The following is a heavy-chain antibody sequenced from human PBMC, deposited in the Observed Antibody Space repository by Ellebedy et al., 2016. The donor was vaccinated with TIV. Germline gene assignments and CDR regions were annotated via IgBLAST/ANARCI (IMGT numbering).Heavy chain of an antibody. CDR2: INPDGSTT. D-gene: IGHD4-23*01. J-gene: IGHJ4*02. CDR1: GFTFSIYW. V-gene: IGHV3-74*01. Sequence: GGSLRLXCAASGFTFSIYWIHWVRQVPGKGLVWVSRINPDGSTTTYADSVKGRFTISRDNAENTLYLQMNSLRAEDTAVYYCARSAYYGGKGYYFDYWGQGTLVTVSS. CDR3: ARSAYYGGKGYYFDY.